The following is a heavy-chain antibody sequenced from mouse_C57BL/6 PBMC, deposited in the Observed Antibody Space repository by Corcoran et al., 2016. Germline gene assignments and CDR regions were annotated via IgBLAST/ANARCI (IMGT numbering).Heavy chain of an antibody. J-gene: IGHJ2*01. D-gene: IGHD3-2*02. Sequence: QVQLQQSGPELVKPGASVKLSCKASGYTFTSYDINWVKQRPGQGLEWIGWIYPRDGSTKYNEKFKGKATLTVDKSSSTAYMLLSSLTSEDSAVYFCAKDSSGYYFDYWGQGTTLTVSS. CDR3: AKDSSGYYFDY. V-gene: IGHV1-85*01. CDR2: IYPRDGST. CDR1: GYTFTSYD.